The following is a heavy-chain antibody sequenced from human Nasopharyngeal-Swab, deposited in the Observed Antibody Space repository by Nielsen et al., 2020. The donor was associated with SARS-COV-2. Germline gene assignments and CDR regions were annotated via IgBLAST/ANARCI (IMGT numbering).Heavy chain of an antibody. CDR3: ARMTTVTGGIDY. CDR1: GFSLSTSGVG. V-gene: IGHV2-5*02. Sequence: SGPTLVKPTQTLTLTCTFSGFSLSTSGVGVGWIRQPPGKALEWLALIYWDDDKRYSPSLKTRLTISKDTSKNQVVLTMTNMDPVDTATYYCARMTTVTGGIDYWGQGTLVTVSS. D-gene: IGHD4-17*01. J-gene: IGHJ4*02. CDR2: IYWDDDK.